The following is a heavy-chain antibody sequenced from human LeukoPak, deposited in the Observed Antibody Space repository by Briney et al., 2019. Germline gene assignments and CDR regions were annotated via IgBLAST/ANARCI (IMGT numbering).Heavy chain of an antibody. CDR2: INHSGST. J-gene: IGHJ4*02. CDR1: GGSLSGYY. Sequence: PSETLSLTCAVYGGSLSGYYWSWTRQPPGKGLEWIGEINHSGSTNYNPFLKSRVTISVDTSKNQFSLKLSSVTAADTAVYYCSVMGSSSWYDFHDYFDYWGQGTLVTVSS. V-gene: IGHV4-34*01. CDR3: SVMGSSSWYDFHDYFDY. D-gene: IGHD6-13*01.